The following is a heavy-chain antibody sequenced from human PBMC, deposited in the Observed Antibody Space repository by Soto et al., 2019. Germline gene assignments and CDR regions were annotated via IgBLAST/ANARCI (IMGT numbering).Heavy chain of an antibody. CDR1: GGSFSGYY. D-gene: IGHD3-3*01. V-gene: IGHV4-34*01. Sequence: SETLSLTCAVYGGSFSGYYWSWIRQPPGKGLEWIGEINHSGSTNYNPSLKSRVTISVDTSKNQFSLKLSSVTAADTAVYYCARGSRRRSGFDYWGQGTLFTVSS. CDR2: INHSGST. CDR3: ARGSRRRSGFDY. J-gene: IGHJ4*02.